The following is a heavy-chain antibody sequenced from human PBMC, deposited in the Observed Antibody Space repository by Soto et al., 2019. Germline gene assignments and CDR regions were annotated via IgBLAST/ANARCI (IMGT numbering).Heavy chain of an antibody. CDR1: GFTFSSYW. J-gene: IGHJ4*02. CDR2: ISSSSSYI. CDR3: ARDGYYYDSSGYWYYFDY. D-gene: IGHD3-22*01. Sequence: GGSLRLSCAASGFTFSSYWMSWVRQAPGKGLEWVSSISSSSSYIYYADSVKGRFTISRDNAKNSLYLQMNSLRAEDTAVYYCARDGYYYDSSGYWYYFDYWGQGTLVTVSS. V-gene: IGHV3-21*01.